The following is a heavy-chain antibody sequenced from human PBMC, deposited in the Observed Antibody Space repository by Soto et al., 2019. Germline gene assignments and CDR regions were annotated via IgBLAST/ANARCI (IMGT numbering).Heavy chain of an antibody. D-gene: IGHD3-22*01. Sequence: PGQGLEWMGRIIPILGIANYAQKFQGRVTITADKSTSTAYMELSSLRSEDTAVYYCARGPRNYDSSGYYYPTDYWGQGTLVTVSS. CDR3: ARGPRNYDSSGYYYPTDY. V-gene: IGHV1-69*04. CDR2: IIPILGIA. J-gene: IGHJ4*02.